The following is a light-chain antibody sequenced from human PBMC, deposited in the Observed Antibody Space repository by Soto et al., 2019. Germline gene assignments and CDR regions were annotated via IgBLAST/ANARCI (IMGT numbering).Light chain of an antibody. CDR1: QGIRSW. Sequence: DIQMTQSPSSVSASVGDRVTITCRASQGIRSWLAWYQQKPGKAPKLLIYDASSLQSGVPSRFSGSGSVTDFTLTIRSLQPEDFATYYCQQANSFPITFGQGTRLEIK. J-gene: IGKJ5*01. CDR3: QQANSFPIT. V-gene: IGKV1D-12*01. CDR2: DAS.